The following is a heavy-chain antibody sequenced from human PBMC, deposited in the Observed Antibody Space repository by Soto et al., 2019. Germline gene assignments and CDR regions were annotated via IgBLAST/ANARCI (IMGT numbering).Heavy chain of an antibody. V-gene: IGHV1-69*01. D-gene: IGHD2-2*01. J-gene: IGHJ4*02. CDR3: ARGGVRSTTSFVY. Sequence: QVQLVQSGSEVRKPGSSVKVSCKASGGPFSRYTLSWVRQAPGQGLEWMAGIVPILGTANYAQKFQGRITLTADESTNTAYMALSSLTSDYTALSFCARGGVRSTTSFVYWGQGTLVTVSS. CDR2: IVPILGTA. CDR1: GGPFSRYT.